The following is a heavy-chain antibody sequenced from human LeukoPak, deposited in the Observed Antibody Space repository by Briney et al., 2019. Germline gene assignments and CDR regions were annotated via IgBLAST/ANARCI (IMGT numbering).Heavy chain of an antibody. V-gene: IGHV4-39*01. J-gene: IGHJ4*02. CDR2: IYYSGST. CDR3: ARTGAASTANYFDY. Sequence: SETLSLTCTVSGGSISSSSYSWGWIRQPPGKGLEWIGSIYYSGSTYYNPSLKSRVTISVDTSKNQFSLKLSSVTAADTAVYYCARTGAASTANYFDYWGQGTLVTVSS. CDR1: GGSISSSSYS. D-gene: IGHD2-2*01.